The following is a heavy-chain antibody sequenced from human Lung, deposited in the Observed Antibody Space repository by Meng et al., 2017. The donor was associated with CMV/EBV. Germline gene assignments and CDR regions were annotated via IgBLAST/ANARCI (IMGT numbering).Heavy chain of an antibody. Sequence: SETLSLTCAVYGGSFSGYYWSWIRQPPGKGLEWIGEINHSGSTNYNPSLKSRVTISVDTSKNQFSLKLSSVTAADTAVYYCARGRRGGFLEWLLSGNLFDPWGQGTLVTVSS. J-gene: IGHJ5*02. CDR2: INHSGST. D-gene: IGHD3-3*01. CDR3: ARGRRGGFLEWLLSGNLFDP. V-gene: IGHV4-34*01. CDR1: GGSFSGYY.